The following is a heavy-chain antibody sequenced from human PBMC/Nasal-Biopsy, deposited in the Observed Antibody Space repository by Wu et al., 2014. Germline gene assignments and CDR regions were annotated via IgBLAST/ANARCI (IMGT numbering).Heavy chain of an antibody. Sequence: TLSLTCDVSGDSMISYYWTWIRQAAGKGPEWIGRIYTDGTTNYNPSLKSRVTMSVDMSKKRFSLNLASVTAADTAIYYCARDSSGWSHTDGFDIWGQGTRVTVPP. CDR2: IYTDGTT. CDR1: GDSMISYY. CDR3: ARDSSGWSHTDGFDI. J-gene: IGHJ3*02. D-gene: IGHD6-19*01. V-gene: IGHV4-4*07.